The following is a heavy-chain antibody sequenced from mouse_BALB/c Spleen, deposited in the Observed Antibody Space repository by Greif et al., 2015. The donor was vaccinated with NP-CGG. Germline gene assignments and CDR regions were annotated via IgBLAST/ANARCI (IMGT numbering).Heavy chain of an antibody. CDR2: ISYSGST. CDR1: GDSITSGY. Sequence: EVQLQQSGPSLVKPSQTLSLTCSVTGDSITSGYWNWIRKFPGNKLEYMGYISYSGSTYYNPSLKSRISITRDTSKNXYYLQLNSVTTEDTATYYCARWGIYYDYDGAMDYWGQGTSVTVSS. CDR3: ARWGIYYDYDGAMDY. V-gene: IGHV3-8*02. J-gene: IGHJ4*01. D-gene: IGHD2-4*01.